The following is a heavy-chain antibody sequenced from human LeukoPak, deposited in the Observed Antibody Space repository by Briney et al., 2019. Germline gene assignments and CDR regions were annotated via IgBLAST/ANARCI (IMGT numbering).Heavy chain of an antibody. D-gene: IGHD3-10*01. Sequence: PSETLSLTCAVYGGSFSGYYWSWIRQPPGKGLEWIGEINHSGGTNYNPSLKSRVTISVDTSKNQFSLKLSSVTAADTAVYYCARGAPGYYGSGSYPFDPWGQGTLVTVSS. J-gene: IGHJ5*02. CDR2: INHSGGT. CDR1: GGSFSGYY. V-gene: IGHV4-34*01. CDR3: ARGAPGYYGSGSYPFDP.